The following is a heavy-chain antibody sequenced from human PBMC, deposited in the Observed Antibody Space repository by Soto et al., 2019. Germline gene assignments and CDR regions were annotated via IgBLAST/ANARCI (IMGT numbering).Heavy chain of an antibody. CDR1: GFTFSSYV. J-gene: IGHJ6*02. CDR2: ISYDGSNK. Sequence: PGGSLILSCASSGFTFSSYVMHLVRQAPGKGLEWVAVISYDGSNKYYADSVKGRFTISRDNSKNTLYLQMNSLRAEDTAVYYCAKGILLRNYGMDVRGQGTTVTVSS. D-gene: IGHD3-10*01. CDR3: AKGILLRNYGMDV. V-gene: IGHV3-30*18.